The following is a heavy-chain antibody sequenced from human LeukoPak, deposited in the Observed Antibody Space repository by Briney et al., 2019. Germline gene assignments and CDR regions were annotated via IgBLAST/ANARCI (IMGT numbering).Heavy chain of an antibody. CDR2: ISSSSSYI. CDR1: GFMFRSYS. CDR3: ARDRGEDYYGSGYYLRAFDI. D-gene: IGHD3-10*01. Sequence: GGSLRLSCAASGFMFRSYSMNWVRQAPGKGLEWVSSISSSSSYIFYADSVKGRFTISRDNAKKSLSLQMNSLRAEDTAVYYCARDRGEDYYGSGYYLRAFDIWGQGTMVTVSS. J-gene: IGHJ3*02. V-gene: IGHV3-21*01.